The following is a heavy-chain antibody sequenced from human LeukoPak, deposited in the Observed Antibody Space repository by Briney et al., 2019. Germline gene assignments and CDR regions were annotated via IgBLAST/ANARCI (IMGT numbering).Heavy chain of an antibody. V-gene: IGHV1-69*13. J-gene: IGHJ4*02. CDR3: ATSVRFLEWLLDY. CDR2: IIPIFGTA. D-gene: IGHD3-3*01. Sequence: GASVKVSCKASGGTFSSYAISWVRQAPGQGLEWMGGIIPIFGTAYYAQKFQGRVTITADESTSTAYMELSSLRSEDTAVYYCATSVRFLEWLLDYWGQGTLVTVSS. CDR1: GGTFSSYA.